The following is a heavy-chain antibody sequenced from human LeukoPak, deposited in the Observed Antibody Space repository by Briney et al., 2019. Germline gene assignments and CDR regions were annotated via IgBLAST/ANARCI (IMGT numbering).Heavy chain of an antibody. V-gene: IGHV3-30*18. CDR3: AKDLDWSYFDY. Sequence: GGSLRLSCAASGFTFSSYGMHWVRQAPGKGLEWVAVISYDGGNKYYADSVKCRFTISRDNSKNTLYLQMNSLRAEDTAVYYCAKDLDWSYFDYWGQGTLVTVSS. CDR1: GFTFSSYG. D-gene: IGHD3/OR15-3a*01. CDR2: ISYDGGNK. J-gene: IGHJ4*02.